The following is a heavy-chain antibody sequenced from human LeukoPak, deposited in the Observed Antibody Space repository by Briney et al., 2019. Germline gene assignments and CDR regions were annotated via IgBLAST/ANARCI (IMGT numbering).Heavy chain of an antibody. J-gene: IGHJ4*02. CDR3: AKPGTSSGYDY. CDR2: IDPNSGGT. D-gene: IGHD5-12*01. V-gene: IGHV1-2*02. Sequence: ASVKVSCKASGYTFTDYYMHWVRQAPGQGLEWMGWIDPNSGGTNYAQNFQGRVTMTRDTSISTAYMDLSRLTSDDTAVYYCAKPGTSSGYDYRGQGTLVTVSS. CDR1: GYTFTDYY.